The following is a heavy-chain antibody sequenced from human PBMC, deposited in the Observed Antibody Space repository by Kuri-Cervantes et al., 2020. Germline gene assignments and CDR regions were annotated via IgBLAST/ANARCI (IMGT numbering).Heavy chain of an antibody. J-gene: IGHJ4*02. CDR1: GFTFSSYA. V-gene: IGHV3-30-3*01. CDR2: ISYDGSNK. CDR3: ARSHNGYSSSWCFDY. Sequence: GESLKISCAASGFTFSSYAMHWVRQAPGKGLEWVAVISYDGSNKYYADSVKGRFTISRDNSKNTLYLQMNSLRAEDTAVYYCARSHNGYSSSWCFDYWGQGTLVTVSS. D-gene: IGHD6-13*01.